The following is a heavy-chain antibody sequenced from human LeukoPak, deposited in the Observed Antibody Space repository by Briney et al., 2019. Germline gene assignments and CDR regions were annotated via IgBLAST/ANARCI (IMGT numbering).Heavy chain of an antibody. Sequence: PGGSLRLSCAASGFTFSSYGMHWVRQAPGKGLEGVAVIWYDGSNKYYADSVKGRFTISRDNSKNTLYLQMNTLRAEDTAVYYCARELRVAGRVGYYYYGMDVWGQGTTVTVSS. J-gene: IGHJ6*02. CDR3: ARELRVAGRVGYYYYGMDV. CDR1: GFTFSSYG. D-gene: IGHD6-19*01. CDR2: IWYDGSNK. V-gene: IGHV3-33*01.